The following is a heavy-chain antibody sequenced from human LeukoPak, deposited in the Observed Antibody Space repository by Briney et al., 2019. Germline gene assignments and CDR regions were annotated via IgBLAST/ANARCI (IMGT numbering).Heavy chain of an antibody. V-gene: IGHV4-38-2*02. CDR1: GYSISSGFY. CDR3: ARERHYYYYMDV. CDR2: IYHSGST. J-gene: IGHJ6*03. Sequence: SETLSLTCTVSGYSISSGFYWGWIRQPPGKGLEWIGSIYHSGSTYYNPSLKSRVTISLDTSKNQFSLKLSSVTAADTAVYYCARERHYYYYMDVWGKGTTVTVSS.